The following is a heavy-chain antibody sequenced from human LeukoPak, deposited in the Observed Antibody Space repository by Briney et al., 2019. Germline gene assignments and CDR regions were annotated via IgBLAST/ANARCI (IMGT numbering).Heavy chain of an antibody. J-gene: IGHJ4*02. CDR2: ISPNSGGT. CDR3: ARAVYSSGWVDY. V-gene: IGHV1-2*02. Sequence: ASVKVSCKASGYTFTGYYMHWVRQAPGQGLEWMGWISPNSGGTNYAQKFQGRVTMTRDTSISTAYMELSRLRSDDTAVYYCARAVYSSGWVDYWGQGTLVTVSS. D-gene: IGHD6-19*01. CDR1: GYTFTGYY.